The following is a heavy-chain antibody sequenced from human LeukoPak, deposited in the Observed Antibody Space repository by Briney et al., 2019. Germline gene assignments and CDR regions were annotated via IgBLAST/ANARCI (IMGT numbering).Heavy chain of an antibody. CDR1: GITLSNYG. J-gene: IGHJ4*02. CDR2: ISDSGGST. D-gene: IGHD3-10*01. CDR3: ANRGVVIRGILVGFHKEDYYFDS. V-gene: IGHV3-23*01. Sequence: GGSLRLSCAVSGITLSNYGMSWVRQAPGKGLEWVAGISDSGGSTNYADSVKGRFTISRDNPKNTLYLQMNSLRAEDTAVDFCANRGVVIRGILVGFHKEDYYFDSWGQGALVTVSS.